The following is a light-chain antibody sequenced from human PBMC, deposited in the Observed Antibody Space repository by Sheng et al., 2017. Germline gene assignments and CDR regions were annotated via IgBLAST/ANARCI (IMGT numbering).Light chain of an antibody. CDR3: AAWEGNPSYLV. CDR1: NSNIGTNN. Sequence: QSVLTQPPSATGAPGQRVTVSCSGSNSNIGTNNVYWYQKLPGTAPKLLIYNNNQRPSGFRDRFSGSKSGTSASLAISGLRSDDEADYYCAAWEGNPSYLVFGGGTKLTVL. J-gene: IGLJ2*01. CDR2: NNN. V-gene: IGLV1-47*02.